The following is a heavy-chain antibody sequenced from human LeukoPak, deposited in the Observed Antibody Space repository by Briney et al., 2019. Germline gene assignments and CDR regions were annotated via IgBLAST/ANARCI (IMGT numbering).Heavy chain of an antibody. CDR3: VRSSGSMDV. J-gene: IGHJ6*02. V-gene: IGHV3-64D*06. CDR1: XXXXSXXX. CDR2: ISNNGGTT. Sequence: GGSLRLSCSASXXXXSXXXXXXVXXXXXKXLEYVSAISNNGGTTYYADSVKGRFTISRDNSKNTLYLQMRSLXPEDTAVYYCVRSSGSMDVWGQGTTVTVSS. D-gene: IGHD3-10*01.